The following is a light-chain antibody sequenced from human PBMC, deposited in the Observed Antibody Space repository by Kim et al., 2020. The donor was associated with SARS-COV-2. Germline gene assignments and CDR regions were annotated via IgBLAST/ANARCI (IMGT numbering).Light chain of an antibody. Sequence: APVKPTCTLSSAHSSYAIAWHQQQPEKGPRYLMKLNSDGSHSKGDGIPDRFSGSSSGAERYLSISSLQSEDEADYYCQTWGTGIGVFGGGTQLTVL. J-gene: IGLJ3*02. CDR3: QTWGTGIGV. CDR1: SAHSSYA. V-gene: IGLV4-69*01. CDR2: LNSDGSH.